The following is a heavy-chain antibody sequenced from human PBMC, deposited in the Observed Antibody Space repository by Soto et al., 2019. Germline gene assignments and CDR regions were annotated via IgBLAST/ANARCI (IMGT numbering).Heavy chain of an antibody. Sequence: QVKLMQSGAEVKKPGASVRVSCKASGYTFTHYYIHWVRQAPGQGLEWMGIINPNGGITTYAQKFRAGCTMTRDTSTSTLYLELSSLRSEDSAVYYCATSVNSAMAFDYWGQGTLVAVSS. D-gene: IGHD5-18*01. CDR3: ATSVNSAMAFDY. V-gene: IGHV1-46*01. CDR1: GYTFTHYY. J-gene: IGHJ4*02. CDR2: INPNGGIT.